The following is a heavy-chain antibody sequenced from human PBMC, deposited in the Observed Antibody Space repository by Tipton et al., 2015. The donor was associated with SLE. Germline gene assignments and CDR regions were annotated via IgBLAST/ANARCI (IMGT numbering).Heavy chain of an antibody. CDR3: AREGRHTGNSNWFDP. Sequence: GLVKPSETLSLTCTVSGFSISSSNYYWGWIRQPPGKGLEWIGSVNSGESTYYNPSLKSRVTISVDRSKNQVSLKVSSVTAADTAVYYCAREGRHTGNSNWFDPWGQGALVTVSS. CDR1: GFSISSSNYY. J-gene: IGHJ5*02. CDR2: VNSGEST. D-gene: IGHD4-23*01. V-gene: IGHV4-39*07.